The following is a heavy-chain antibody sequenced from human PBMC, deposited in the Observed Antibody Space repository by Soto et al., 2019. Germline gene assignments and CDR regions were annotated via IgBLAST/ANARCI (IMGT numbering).Heavy chain of an antibody. CDR3: AELGPVVITTGGFDY. D-gene: IGHD3-22*01. CDR1: GFTFSSYA. Sequence: EVQLLESGGGLVQPGGSLRLSCAASGFTFSSYAMSWVRQAPGKGLEWVSAISGSGGSTYYADSVKGRFTISRDNSKNTLYLQVNSLRAEDTAVYYCAELGPVVITTGGFDYWGQGSLVTVCS. J-gene: IGHJ4*02. V-gene: IGHV3-23*01. CDR2: ISGSGGST.